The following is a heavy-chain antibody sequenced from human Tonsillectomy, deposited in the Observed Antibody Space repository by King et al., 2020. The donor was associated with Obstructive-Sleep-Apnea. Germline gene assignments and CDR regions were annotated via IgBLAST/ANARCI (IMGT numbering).Heavy chain of an antibody. CDR3: ARGGWGSSWPFDY. CDR2: INHSGST. CDR1: GGSFSGYY. D-gene: IGHD6-13*01. V-gene: IGHV4-34*01. J-gene: IGHJ4*02. Sequence: VQLQQWGAGLLKPSETLSLTCAVYGGSFSGYYWSWIRQPPGKGLEWIGEINHSGSTNYNPSLKSRFTLSLVTSKNQFSLELSSVTAADTAVYYCARGGWGSSWPFDYWGQGTLVTVSS.